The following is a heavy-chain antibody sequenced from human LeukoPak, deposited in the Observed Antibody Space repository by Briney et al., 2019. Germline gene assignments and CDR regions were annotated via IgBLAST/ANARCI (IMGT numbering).Heavy chain of an antibody. J-gene: IGHJ4*02. Sequence: SETLFLTCTVSGGSINGYYWSWIRQPPEKGLEWIGYIYYRGSTNYNPSLKSRVTMSVDTSRNQFFLKLTSMTAADTAVYYCARADYDTSAYYYTFDYWGQGTLVTVSS. V-gene: IGHV4-59*01. CDR3: ARADYDTSAYYYTFDY. CDR2: IYYRGST. D-gene: IGHD3-22*01. CDR1: GGSINGYY.